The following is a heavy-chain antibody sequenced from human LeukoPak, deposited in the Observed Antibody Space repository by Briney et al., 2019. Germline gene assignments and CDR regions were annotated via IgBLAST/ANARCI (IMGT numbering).Heavy chain of an antibody. V-gene: IGHV3-30-3*01. D-gene: IGHD4-17*01. J-gene: IGHJ5*02. CDR1: GFTFSSYA. CDR2: ISYDGSNK. CDR3: ASYTGGTVTTYGWFDP. Sequence: PGGSLRLSGAASGFTFSSYAMHWVRQAPGKGLEWVAVISYDGSNKYYADSVKGRFTISRDNSKNTLYLQMNSLRAEDTAVYYCASYTGGTVTTYGWFDPWGQGTLVTVSS.